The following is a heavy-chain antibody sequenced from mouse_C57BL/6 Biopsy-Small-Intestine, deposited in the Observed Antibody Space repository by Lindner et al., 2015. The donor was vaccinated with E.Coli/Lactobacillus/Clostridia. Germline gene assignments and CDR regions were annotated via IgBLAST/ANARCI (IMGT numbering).Heavy chain of an antibody. CDR3: ARRALDGYYLDY. Sequence: VQLQESGGGLVKPGGSLKLSCAASGFTSSDYGMHWVRQAPEKGLEWVAYISSGSSTIYYADTVKGRFTISRDNAKNTLFLQMTSLRSEDTAMYYCARRALDGYYLDYWGQGTTLTVSS. D-gene: IGHD2-3*01. V-gene: IGHV5-17*01. CDR2: ISSGSSTI. J-gene: IGHJ2*01. CDR1: GFTSSDYG.